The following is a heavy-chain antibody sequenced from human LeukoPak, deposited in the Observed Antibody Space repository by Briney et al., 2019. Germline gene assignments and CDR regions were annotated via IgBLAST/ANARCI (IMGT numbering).Heavy chain of an antibody. V-gene: IGHV3-23*01. J-gene: IGHJ3*01. CDR2: ISGDGAST. CDR3: AKDSYVSGRPLHTFDV. D-gene: IGHD3-10*01. CDR1: GFTFAIHA. Sequence: GGSLRLSCAATGFTFAIHAMTWFRQAPGKGLEWVSGISGDGASTHYAESVKGQFTISRDNSQNTLFLQMNSLRVEGTAIYYCAKDSYVSGRPLHTFDVWGQGTMVTVSS.